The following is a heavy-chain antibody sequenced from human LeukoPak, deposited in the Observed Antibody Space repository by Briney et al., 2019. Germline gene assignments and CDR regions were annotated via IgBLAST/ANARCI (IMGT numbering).Heavy chain of an antibody. V-gene: IGHV3-48*03. D-gene: IGHD1-1*01. CDR3: EGWNKHLDY. Sequence: GGSLRLSCAXSXXTXXXXXXXXXXXAXXXGXEWVXYISXXXXXIYYADSVKGRFNISRDNAKNSLYLQMNSLRAEDTAVYYCEGWNKHLDYWGQGTLVTVSS. J-gene: IGHJ4*02. CDR2: ISXXXXXI. CDR1: XXTXXXXX.